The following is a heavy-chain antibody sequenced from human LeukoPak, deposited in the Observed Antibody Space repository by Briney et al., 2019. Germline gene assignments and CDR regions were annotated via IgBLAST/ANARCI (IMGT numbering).Heavy chain of an antibody. J-gene: IGHJ4*02. CDR2: ISGSGGTT. D-gene: IGHD6-19*01. CDR3: AKAHEQWLTYFDY. Sequence: GGSLRLSCAAPGYSFSSYAMSWVRQAPGKGLTWVSGISGSGGTTYYADSVKGRFTISRDNSKNTLYLQMNSLRAEDTAVYYCAKAHEQWLTYFDYWGRGTLVTVSS. V-gene: IGHV3-23*01. CDR1: GYSFSSYA.